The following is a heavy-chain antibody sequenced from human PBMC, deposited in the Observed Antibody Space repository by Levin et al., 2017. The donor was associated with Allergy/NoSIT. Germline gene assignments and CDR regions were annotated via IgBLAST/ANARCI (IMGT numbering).Heavy chain of an antibody. CDR2: ISSSSDYT. CDR3: ARSASEFDY. Sequence: GGSLRLSCAASGFTFSDYYMTWIRQAPGKGLEWVSYISSSSDYTNYADSVKGRFTISRDNAKNSLYLQMDSLRAEDTAVYYCARSASEFDYWGQGTLVTVSP. J-gene: IGHJ4*02. V-gene: IGHV3-11*03. CDR1: GFTFSDYY.